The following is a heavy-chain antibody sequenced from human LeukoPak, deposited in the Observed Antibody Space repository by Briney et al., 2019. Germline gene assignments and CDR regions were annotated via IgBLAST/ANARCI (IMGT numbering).Heavy chain of an antibody. CDR1: GFTVSSNY. CDR3: ARGFRGSSWLGYYFDY. Sequence: SGGSLRLPCAASGFTVSSNYMSWVRQAPGKGLEWVSVIYSGGSTYYADSVKGRFTISRDNSKNTLYLQMNSLRAEDTAVYYCARGFRGSSWLGYYFDYWGQGTLVTVSS. CDR2: IYSGGST. J-gene: IGHJ4*02. V-gene: IGHV3-66*02. D-gene: IGHD6-13*01.